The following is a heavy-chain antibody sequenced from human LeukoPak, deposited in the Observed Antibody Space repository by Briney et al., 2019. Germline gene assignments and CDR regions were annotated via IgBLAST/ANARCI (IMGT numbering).Heavy chain of an antibody. V-gene: IGHV4-39*01. D-gene: IGHD1-20*01. Sequence: SETLSLTCTVSGGSISSSSYYWGWVRQPPGKGLEWIGSIYYSGSTYYNPSLKSRVTISVDTSKNQFSLKLSSVTAADTAVYYCASVNNWNDAGLDYWGQGTLVTVSS. J-gene: IGHJ4*02. CDR3: ASVNNWNDAGLDY. CDR2: IYYSGST. CDR1: GGSISSSSYY.